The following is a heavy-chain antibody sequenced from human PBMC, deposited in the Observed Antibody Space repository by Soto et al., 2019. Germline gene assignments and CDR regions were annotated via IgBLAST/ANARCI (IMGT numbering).Heavy chain of an antibody. CDR2: IYYSGST. CDR1: GGSVSSGSYY. CDR3: ARVALKGGGFYYYGMDV. J-gene: IGHJ6*02. Sequence: QVQLQESGPGLVKPSETLSLTCTVSGGSVSSGSYYWSWIRQPPGKGLEWIGYIYYSGSTNYNPSLKSRVTISVDTATNQFSLKLSSVTAADTAVYYCARVALKGGGFYYYGMDVWGQGTTVTVSS. D-gene: IGHD3-16*01. V-gene: IGHV4-61*01.